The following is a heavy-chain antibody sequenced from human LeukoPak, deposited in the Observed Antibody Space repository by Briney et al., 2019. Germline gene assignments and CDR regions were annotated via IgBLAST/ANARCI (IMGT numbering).Heavy chain of an antibody. Sequence: PGGSLRLSCAASGFTFSSYWMSWVRQAPGKGLEWVAKIKQDGSEKDYVDSVKGRFTISRDNATNSLYVQMNSLRAEDTAVYYCARGRDYLDYWGQGTLVTVSS. CDR3: ARGRDYLDY. CDR2: IKQDGSEK. V-gene: IGHV3-7*04. CDR1: GFTFSSYW. J-gene: IGHJ4*02.